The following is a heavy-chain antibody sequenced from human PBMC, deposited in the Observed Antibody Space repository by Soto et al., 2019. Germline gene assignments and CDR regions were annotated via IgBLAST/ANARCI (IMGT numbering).Heavy chain of an antibody. Sequence: QVQLVQSGAEVKKPGSSVKVSCKASGDTFSSYAISWVRQAPGQGLEWMGGIIPIFGTANYAQKFKGRVTITADESTRTTYMESSSLRSEYTAVYYCARDGSGYRSRASPMDVWGQGTTVTVSS. CDR2: IIPIFGTA. CDR1: GDTFSSYA. D-gene: IGHD3-22*01. J-gene: IGHJ6*02. CDR3: ARDGSGYRSRASPMDV. V-gene: IGHV1-69*01.